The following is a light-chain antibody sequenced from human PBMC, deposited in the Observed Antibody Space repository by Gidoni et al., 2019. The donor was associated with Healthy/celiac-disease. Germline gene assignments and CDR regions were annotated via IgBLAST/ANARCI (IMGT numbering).Light chain of an antibody. J-gene: IGKJ2*01. V-gene: IGKV3-15*01. CDR3: RQHNNWVGT. CDR1: QSVSSN. Sequence: EIVRSPSPATLSVSPGERATLSCRTSQSVSSNLAWFQQNPGQPPRILIYGASTRAAGIPARFSGSGSGTEYTPTVSSLQSEDVAVCYCRQHNNWVGTFGQGTKLEIK. CDR2: GAS.